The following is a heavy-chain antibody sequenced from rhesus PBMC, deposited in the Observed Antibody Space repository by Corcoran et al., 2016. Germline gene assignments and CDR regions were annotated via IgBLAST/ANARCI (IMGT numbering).Heavy chain of an antibody. V-gene: IGHV4-99*01. CDR1: GYSISSGYY. Sequence: QVQLQESGPGLVKPSETLSLTCAVSGYSISSGYYLGWLRQPPAKGLEYIVYISGSSGSNYYNPSLKGRVTISKDTSKNQFSLKLSSVTAADTAVYYCARHGFDVWGPGVLVTVSS. J-gene: IGHJ5-1*01. CDR3: ARHGFDV. CDR2: ISGSSGSN.